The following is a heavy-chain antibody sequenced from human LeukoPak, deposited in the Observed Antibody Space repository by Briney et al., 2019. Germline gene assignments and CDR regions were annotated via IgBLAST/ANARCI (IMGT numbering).Heavy chain of an antibody. J-gene: IGHJ2*01. CDR3: AKGTGNWYFDL. D-gene: IGHD1/OR15-1a*01. CDR2: ISYDGSYK. CDR1: GFTFSSYA. V-gene: IGHV3-30*18. Sequence: GRSLRLSCAASGFTFSSYAMHWVRQAPGKGLEWVAVISYDGSYKYYADSVKGRFTISRDNSKNTLYLQMDTLRTEDTAVFYCAKGTGNWYFDLWGRGTLVTVSS.